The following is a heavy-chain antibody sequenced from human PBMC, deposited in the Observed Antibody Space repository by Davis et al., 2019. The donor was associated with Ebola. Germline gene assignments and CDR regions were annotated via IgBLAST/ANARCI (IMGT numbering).Heavy chain of an antibody. CDR3: RAVADTDNY. V-gene: IGHV3-64D*06. CDR1: GFTFSSYD. CDR2: ISSNGGTT. D-gene: IGHD6-19*01. J-gene: IGHJ4*02. Sequence: GGSLRLSCSASGFTFSSYDMHWVRQAPGKGLEYVSTISSNGGTTYYADSVKGRFTISRDNSKNTLYLQMSSLRGEDTAVYYCRAVADTDNYWGQGTLVTVSS.